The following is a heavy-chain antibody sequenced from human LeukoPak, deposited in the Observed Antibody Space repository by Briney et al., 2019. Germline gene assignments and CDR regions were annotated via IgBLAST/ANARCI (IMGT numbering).Heavy chain of an antibody. J-gene: IGHJ5*02. CDR3: ARGLYCSGSSCYMGGNWFDP. CDR1: EYTFTSSD. D-gene: IGHD2-2*02. V-gene: IGHV1-8*03. CDR2: ISPYSGDT. Sequence: GASVKVSCKAPEYTFTSSDINWVRQASAQGLEWMGWISPYSGDTGYAQKFQGRVTSTRNTSISTAYMELSSLRSEDTAVYYCARGLYCSGSSCYMGGNWFDPWGQGTLVTVSS.